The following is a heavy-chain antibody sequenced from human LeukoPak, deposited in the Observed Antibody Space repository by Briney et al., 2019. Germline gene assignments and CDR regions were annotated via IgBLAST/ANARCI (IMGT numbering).Heavy chain of an antibody. D-gene: IGHD2-8*01. CDR1: GYTFTSYY. Sequence: ASVKVSCKASGYTFTSYYMHWVRQAPGQGLEWMGMINPSGGSTSYAQKFQGRVTMTRDTSTSTVYMELSSLRSEDTAVYYCARDVLMVYYYYYYGMDVWGQGTTVTVSS. J-gene: IGHJ6*02. CDR2: INPSGGST. CDR3: ARDVLMVYYYYYYGMDV. V-gene: IGHV1-46*01.